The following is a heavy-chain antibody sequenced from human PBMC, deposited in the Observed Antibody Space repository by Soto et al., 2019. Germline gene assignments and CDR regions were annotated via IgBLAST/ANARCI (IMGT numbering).Heavy chain of an antibody. CDR3: AKAAALNLWFGDSLAPLDP. D-gene: IGHD3-10*01. Sequence: GGSLRLSCAASGFTFSSYAMSWVRQAPGKGLEWVSAISGSGGSTYYADSVKGRFTISRDNSKNTLYLQMNSLRAEDTAVYYCAKAAALNLWFGDSLAPLDPWGQGTLVTVSS. CDR1: GFTFSSYA. V-gene: IGHV3-23*01. J-gene: IGHJ5*02. CDR2: ISGSGGST.